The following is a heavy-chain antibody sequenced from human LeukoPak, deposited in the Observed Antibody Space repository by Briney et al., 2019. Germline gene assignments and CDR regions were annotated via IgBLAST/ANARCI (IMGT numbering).Heavy chain of an antibody. CDR1: GASISSTSYY. CDR3: ARDWNRYAY. J-gene: IGHJ4*02. CDR2: TYYRGTT. D-gene: IGHD1-1*01. V-gene: IGHV4-39*07. Sequence: SDTLSLTCTVSGASISSTSYYWGWIRQPPGKGLEWIGSTYYRGTTYYNPSLKSRVTILVDTSKNQFSLQLSSVTAADTAVYYCARDWNRYAYWGQGTLVTVSS.